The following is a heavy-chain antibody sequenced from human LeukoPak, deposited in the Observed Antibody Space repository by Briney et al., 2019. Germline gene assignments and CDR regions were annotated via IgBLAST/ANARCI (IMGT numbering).Heavy chain of an antibody. CDR1: GFMFSSNW. CDR3: AKEGRSLQTY. V-gene: IGHV3-7*03. J-gene: IGHJ4*02. D-gene: IGHD5-24*01. Sequence: GGSLRLSCAASGFMFSSNWMSWVRLAPGEGLEWVANIKEDGTETYYVDSVKGRFTISRDNAKNSLYLQMNSLRVEDTAVYYCAKEGRSLQTYWGQGTLVTVSS. CDR2: IKEDGTET.